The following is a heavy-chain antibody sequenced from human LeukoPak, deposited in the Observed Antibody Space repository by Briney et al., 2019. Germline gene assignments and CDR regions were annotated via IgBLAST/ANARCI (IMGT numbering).Heavy chain of an antibody. D-gene: IGHD2-21*02. V-gene: IGHV4-4*07. CDR2: IYASGNT. CDR3: ARQGVATAIDY. Sequence: PSETLSLTCTVSGGSISSYYRRWIRQPAGKGLEWIGRIYASGNTNYNPSLKSRVTMSVDTSKNLFALKLSSVTAADTAVYYCARQGVATAIDYWGQGTLVTVSS. CDR1: GGSISSYY. J-gene: IGHJ4*02.